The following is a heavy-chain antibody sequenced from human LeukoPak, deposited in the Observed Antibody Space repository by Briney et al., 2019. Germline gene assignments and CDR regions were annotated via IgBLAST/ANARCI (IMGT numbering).Heavy chain of an antibody. CDR3: ARDPGIAVAGPGWFDY. CDR1: GGTFSSYA. J-gene: IGHJ4*02. CDR2: IIPIFGTA. D-gene: IGHD6-19*01. V-gene: IGHV1-69*13. Sequence: SVKVSCKASGGTFSSYAISWVRQAPGQGLEWMGGIIPIFGTANYAQKFQGRVTITAVESTSTAYMELSSLRSEDTAVYYCARDPGIAVAGPGWFDYWGQGTLVTVSS.